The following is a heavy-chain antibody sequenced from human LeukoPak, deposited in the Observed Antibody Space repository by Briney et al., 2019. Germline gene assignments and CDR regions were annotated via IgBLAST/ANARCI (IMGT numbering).Heavy chain of an antibody. D-gene: IGHD2-2*01. CDR1: GFTFSSYA. CDR2: ISGSGGST. Sequence: PGGSLRLSCAASGFTFSSYAMSWVRQAPGKGLEWVSAISGSGGSTYYTDSVKGRFTISRDNSKNTLYLQMNSLRAEDTAVYYCAKELGYCSSTSCSDAFDICGQGTMLTVYS. V-gene: IGHV3-23*01. CDR3: AKELGYCSSTSCSDAFDI. J-gene: IGHJ3*02.